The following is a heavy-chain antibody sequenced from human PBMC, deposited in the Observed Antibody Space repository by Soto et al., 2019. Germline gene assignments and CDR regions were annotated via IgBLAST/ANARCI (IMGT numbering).Heavy chain of an antibody. D-gene: IGHD3-3*01. J-gene: IGHJ4*02. V-gene: IGHV4-4*01. CDR2: IFHSGST. Sequence: LSLTCDVSGDSISNNYWWTWVRQYPGEGLQWIGEIFHSGSTNYYPPLKNRVIISVDKSNNRFSLMLRSVTAADTAVYFCARGDFWSGSDYWGQGIQVTVS. CDR1: GDSISNNYW. CDR3: ARGDFWSGSDY.